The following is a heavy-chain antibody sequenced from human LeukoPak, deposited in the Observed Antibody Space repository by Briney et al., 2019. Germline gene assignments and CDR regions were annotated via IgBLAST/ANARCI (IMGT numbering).Heavy chain of an antibody. J-gene: IGHJ4*02. D-gene: IGHD3-22*01. CDR1: GGTFSTYL. Sequence: ASVKVSCKASGGTFSTYLFSWVRQAPGQGLEWMGSISAYNGNTNYAQKLQGRVTMTTDTSTSTAYMELRSLRSDDTAVYYCARDYYDSSGYENFDYWGQGTLVTVSS. CDR3: ARDYYDSSGYENFDY. CDR2: ISAYNGNT. V-gene: IGHV1-18*01.